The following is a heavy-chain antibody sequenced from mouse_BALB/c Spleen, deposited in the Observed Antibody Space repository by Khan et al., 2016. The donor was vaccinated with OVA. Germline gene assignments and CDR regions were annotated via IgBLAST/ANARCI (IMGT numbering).Heavy chain of an antibody. V-gene: IGHV1-77*01. J-gene: IGHJ3*01. CDR1: GYTFTDFL. CDR3: AKSGYGGFAH. D-gene: IGHD3-2*02. Sequence: QVQLQQSGPELVKPGASVKMSCKASGYTFTDFLISWLKQRPGQGLEWIGEIYPGRGYIYYNEKFKGKATLTSDKSSNTAYMQRTSLTSEDSAVFFCAKSGYGGFAHWGQGTLVTVSA. CDR2: IYPGRGYI.